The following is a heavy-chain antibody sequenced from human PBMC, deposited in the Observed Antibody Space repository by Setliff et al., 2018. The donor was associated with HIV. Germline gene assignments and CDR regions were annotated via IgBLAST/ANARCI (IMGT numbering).Heavy chain of an antibody. D-gene: IGHD6-19*01. V-gene: IGHV3-30*02. CDR1: GFTFSYYG. CDR2: IPYDGSNK. Sequence: GESLKISCAASGFTFSYYGMHWVRQAPGKGLDWVAFIPYDGSNKYYADSVKGRFTISRDNSKNTLYLQMNSLRAEDTAAYLCAKDFGYSSGWYLVSGTFDIWGQGTKVTVSS. J-gene: IGHJ3*02. CDR3: AKDFGYSSGWYLVSGTFDI.